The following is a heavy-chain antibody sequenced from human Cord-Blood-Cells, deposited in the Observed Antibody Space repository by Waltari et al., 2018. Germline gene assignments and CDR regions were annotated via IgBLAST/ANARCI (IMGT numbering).Heavy chain of an antibody. V-gene: IGHV3-21*01. CDR3: ARGWLDAFDI. D-gene: IGHD2-15*01. J-gene: IGHJ3*02. CDR1: GFTFSSYS. Sequence: EVQLVESGGGLVKPGGSLRLSCAASGFTFSSYSMNWVRQAPGKGLEWVSTIVSSSSYIYYSYSVKGRFTISRDNAKNSLYLQMNSLRAEDTAVYYCARGWLDAFDIWGQGTMVTVSS. CDR2: IVSSSSYI.